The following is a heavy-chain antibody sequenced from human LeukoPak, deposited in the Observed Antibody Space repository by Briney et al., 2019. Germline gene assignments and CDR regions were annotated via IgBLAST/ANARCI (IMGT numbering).Heavy chain of an antibody. CDR2: IKQDGSEK. CDR3: ARTLVVVAAPFDY. CDR1: GFTFSSYW. Sequence: GGSLRLSCAASGFTFSSYWMSWVRQAPGKGLEWVADIKQDGSEKYYVDSVKGRFTISRDNAKNSLYLQMNSLRAEDTAVYYCARTLVVVAAPFDYWGQGTLVTVSS. V-gene: IGHV3-7*01. D-gene: IGHD2-15*01. J-gene: IGHJ4*02.